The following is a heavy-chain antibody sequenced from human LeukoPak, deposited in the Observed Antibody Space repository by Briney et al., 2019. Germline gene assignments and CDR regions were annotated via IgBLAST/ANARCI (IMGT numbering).Heavy chain of an antibody. CDR1: GVSISSSSYY. V-gene: IGHV4-39*07. Sequence: PSETLSLTCNVSGVSISSSSYYWGWIRQPPGKGLEWIGSIYSSGSTYYNSSLKSRVTISVDTSKNQFSLRLSSVTAADTAVYYCARGQKYRAGYTVTELGSGYFDYWGQGTLVTVSS. D-gene: IGHD3-9*01. J-gene: IGHJ4*02. CDR2: IYSSGST. CDR3: ARGQKYRAGYTVTELGSGYFDY.